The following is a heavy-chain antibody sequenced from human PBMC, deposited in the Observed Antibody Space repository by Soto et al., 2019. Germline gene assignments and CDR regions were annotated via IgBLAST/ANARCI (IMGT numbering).Heavy chain of an antibody. CDR1: GFTFSNYW. Sequence: EVRLLESGGGLVQPGGSLRLSCAASGFTFSNYWMGWVRQAPGKGLEWVANIRQDGGDKRDLDSVKGRFTISRDNAQNSLYLQMNSLRAEDTAVYYCARIDCGGNCYSRSWYFDIWGRGTLVTVSS. CDR3: ARIDCGGNCYSRSWYFDI. D-gene: IGHD2-21*02. CDR2: IRQDGGDK. V-gene: IGHV3-7*03. J-gene: IGHJ2*01.